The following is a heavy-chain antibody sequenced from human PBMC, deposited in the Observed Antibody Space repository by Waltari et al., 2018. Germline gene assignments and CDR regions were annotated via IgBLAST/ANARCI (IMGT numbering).Heavy chain of an antibody. CDR3: ARGRLDIVVVPAAYNYYYYYYMDV. J-gene: IGHJ6*03. Sequence: QVQLQQWGAGLLQPSETLSLTCAVYGGSFSGYYWSWIRQPPGQGLAWIGEINHSGSTNYNPSLKSRVTISVDTSKNQFSLKLSSVTAADTAVYYCARGRLDIVVVPAAYNYYYYYYMDVWGKGTTVTVSS. D-gene: IGHD2-2*03. V-gene: IGHV4-34*01. CDR1: GGSFSGYY. CDR2: INHSGST.